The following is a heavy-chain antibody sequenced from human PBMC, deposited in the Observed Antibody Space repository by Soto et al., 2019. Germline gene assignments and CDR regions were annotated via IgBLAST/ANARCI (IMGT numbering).Heavy chain of an antibody. CDR3: ARDTYDSSGYCPFDY. V-gene: IGHV1-69*13. CDR2: IIPIFGTA. J-gene: IGHJ4*02. D-gene: IGHD3-22*01. Sequence: SVKVSCKASGGTFSSYAISWVRQAPGQGLEWMGGIIPIFGTANYAQKFQGRVTITADESTSTAYMELSSLRSEDTAVYYCARDTYDSSGYCPFDYWGQGTLVTVSS. CDR1: GGTFSSYA.